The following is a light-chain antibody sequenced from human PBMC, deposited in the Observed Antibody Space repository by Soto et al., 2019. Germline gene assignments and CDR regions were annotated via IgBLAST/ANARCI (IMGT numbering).Light chain of an antibody. Sequence: QSVLTQPAXVSGSPGQSIXXSCTGTSSDVXGXXYVSWYQQHPGKAPKLMIYEVSNRPSGVSNRFSGSKSGNTASLTISGLXAEDEADYYCSSYTSSSTPYVVFGGGTKLTVL. V-gene: IGLV2-14*01. CDR3: SSYTSSSTPYVV. CDR1: SSDVXGXXY. CDR2: EVS. J-gene: IGLJ2*01.